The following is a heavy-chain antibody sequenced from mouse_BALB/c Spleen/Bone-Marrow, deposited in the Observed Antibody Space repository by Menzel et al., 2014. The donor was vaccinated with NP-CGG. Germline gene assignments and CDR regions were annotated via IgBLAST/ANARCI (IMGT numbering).Heavy chain of an antibody. Sequence: QVRLQQPGPGLVQPSQSLSITCTVSGFSLTSYGVHWVRQSPGKGLEWLGAIWSGGGSDYDAAFISRLSITKDNSKSQVFFKMFSLQVDDTAIYYCARTSNYVDFDYWGQGTTLTVSS. CDR2: IWSGGGS. V-gene: IGHV2-4-1*01. J-gene: IGHJ2*01. CDR1: GFSLTSYG. CDR3: ARTSNYVDFDY. D-gene: IGHD2-5*01.